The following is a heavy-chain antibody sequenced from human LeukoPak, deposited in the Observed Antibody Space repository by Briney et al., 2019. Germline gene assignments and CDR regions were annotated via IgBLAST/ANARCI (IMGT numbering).Heavy chain of an antibody. Sequence: PGGSLRLSCAASGFTFSSYSMNWVRQAPGKGLEWVSIIYSGGSTYYADSVKGRFTISRDNSKNTLFLQMNSLRAEDTAVYYCARGSSTSCYDWGQGTLVTVSS. CDR3: ARGSSTSCYD. V-gene: IGHV3-53*01. D-gene: IGHD2-2*01. CDR2: IYSGGST. J-gene: IGHJ4*02. CDR1: GFTFSSYS.